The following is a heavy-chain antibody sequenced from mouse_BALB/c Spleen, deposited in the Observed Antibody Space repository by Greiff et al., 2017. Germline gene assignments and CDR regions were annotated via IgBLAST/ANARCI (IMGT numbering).Heavy chain of an antibody. D-gene: IGHD2-4*01. V-gene: IGHV1-77*01. J-gene: IGHJ2*01. CDR1: GYTFTDYY. CDR3: ARKEGVYYDYDGRFDY. Sequence: QVQLQQSGAELARPGASVKLSCKASGYTFTDYYINWVKQRTGQGLEWIGEIYPGSGNTYYNEKFKGKATLTADKSSSTAYMQLSSLTSEDSAVYFCARKEGVYYDYDGRFDYWGQGTTLTVSS. CDR2: IYPGSGNT.